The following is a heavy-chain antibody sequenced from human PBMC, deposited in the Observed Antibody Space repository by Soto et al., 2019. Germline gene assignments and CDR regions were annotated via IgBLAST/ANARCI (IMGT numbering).Heavy chain of an antibody. CDR2: INPNSGGT. J-gene: IGHJ6*02. Sequence: VASVKVSFKASGYAFTGYYMHWVRQAPGQGLEWMGCINPNSGGTNYAQKFQGWVTMTRDTSISTAYMELSRLRSDDTAVYYCARSVLSHIVYYYGMDVWGQGTTVTVSS. V-gene: IGHV1-2*04. CDR3: ARSVLSHIVYYYGMDV. D-gene: IGHD3-16*01. CDR1: GYAFTGYY.